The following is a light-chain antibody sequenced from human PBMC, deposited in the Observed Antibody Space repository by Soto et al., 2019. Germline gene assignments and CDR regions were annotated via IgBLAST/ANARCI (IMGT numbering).Light chain of an antibody. CDR2: DAS. J-gene: IGKJ5*01. CDR3: QQYDSSPIT. V-gene: IGKV3D-15*02. CDR1: QSVGSD. Sequence: EIVMTQSPATLSVSPGERATLSCRASQSVGSDLAWYQQKPGQAPRLLIYDASNRATGVPARFSGSGSGTDFTLTVSSLEPEDFAVYYCQQYDSSPITFGQGTRLEI.